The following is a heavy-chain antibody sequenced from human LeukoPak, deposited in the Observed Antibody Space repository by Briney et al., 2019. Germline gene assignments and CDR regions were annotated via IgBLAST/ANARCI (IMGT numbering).Heavy chain of an antibody. Sequence: PADTLSLTCAVYGGSFSGYYWSWIRQPPGKGLEWIGEINHSGSTNYNPSLKSRVIISVDTSKNQFSLKLSSVTAADTAVYYCARGAGGYSYGCFFDYWGQGTLVTAAS. CDR2: INHSGST. J-gene: IGHJ4*02. D-gene: IGHD5-18*01. CDR3: ARGAGGYSYGCFFDY. V-gene: IGHV4-34*01. CDR1: GGSFSGYY.